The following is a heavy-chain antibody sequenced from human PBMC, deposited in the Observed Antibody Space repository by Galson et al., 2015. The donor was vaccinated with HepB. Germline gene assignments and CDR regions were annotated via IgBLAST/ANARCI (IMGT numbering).Heavy chain of an antibody. D-gene: IGHD1-14*01. CDR1: GGSFSNFG. Sequence: SVKASCKASGGSFSNFGLSWVRQAPGQGLEWMGGIIPIFGAPRYAQKFQGRVTITADESTTTAYMDLSSLRSEDTAVYYCGKGAAVYLSQGHFYAMDVWGQGTTVTVSS. J-gene: IGHJ6*02. V-gene: IGHV1-69*13. CDR3: GKGAAVYLSQGHFYAMDV. CDR2: IIPIFGAP.